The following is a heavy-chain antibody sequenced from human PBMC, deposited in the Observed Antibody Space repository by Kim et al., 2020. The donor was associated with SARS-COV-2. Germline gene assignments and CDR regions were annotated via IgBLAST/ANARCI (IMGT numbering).Heavy chain of an antibody. V-gene: IGHV3-48*02. CDR2: ISSSSSTI. CDR1: GFTFSSYS. J-gene: IGHJ6*02. Sequence: GGSLRLSCAASGFTFSSYSMNWVRQAPGKGLEWVSYISSSSSTIYYADSVKGRFTISRDNAKNSLYLQMNSLRDEDTAVYYCARDVPGIAVAGTSFWYYYYGMDVWGQGTTVTVSS. CDR3: ARDVPGIAVAGTSFWYYYYGMDV. D-gene: IGHD6-19*01.